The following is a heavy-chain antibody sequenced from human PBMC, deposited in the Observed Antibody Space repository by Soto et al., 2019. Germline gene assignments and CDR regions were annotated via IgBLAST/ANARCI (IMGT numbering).Heavy chain of an antibody. V-gene: IGHV3-7*05. J-gene: IGHJ6*02. D-gene: IGHD3-3*02. CDR3: ARAPIRADV. Sequence: GGFLRLSCAASGFTFSSYWMTWVRQAPGKGLEWVAYIKDDGSEKEYLDSVKGRFTVSRDKARNSLYLQMNSLRDEDTAVYYCARAPIRADVWGQGTTVTVSS. CDR1: GFTFSSYW. CDR2: IKDDGSEK.